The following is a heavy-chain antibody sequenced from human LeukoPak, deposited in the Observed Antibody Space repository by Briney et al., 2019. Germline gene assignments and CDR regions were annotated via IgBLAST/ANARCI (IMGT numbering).Heavy chain of an antibody. CDR2: IYHSGST. D-gene: IGHD3-22*01. CDR3: ARGVTLIVVVIHDWYFDL. CDR1: GGSISSSNW. J-gene: IGHJ2*01. V-gene: IGHV4-4*02. Sequence: PSETLSLTCAVSGGSISSSNWWSWVRQPPGKGLEWIGEIYHSGSTNYNPSLKSRVTISVDTSKNQFSLKLSSMTAADTAVYYCARGVTLIVVVIHDWYFDLWGRGTVFTVSS.